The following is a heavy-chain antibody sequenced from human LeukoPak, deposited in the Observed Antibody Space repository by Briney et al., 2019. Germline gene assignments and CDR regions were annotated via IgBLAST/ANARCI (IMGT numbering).Heavy chain of an antibody. CDR2: IYHTGST. CDR3: ARGTNLAY. Sequence: SETLSLTCSVSGFSISSGFYWNWLRQPPEKGPEWIGSIYHTGSTSYNPSLKSRVTISVDTSKNEFSLRLSSVTAADTAVYYCARGTNLAYWGQGALVAVSS. D-gene: IGHD1-14*01. J-gene: IGHJ4*02. CDR1: GFSISSGFY. V-gene: IGHV4-38-2*02.